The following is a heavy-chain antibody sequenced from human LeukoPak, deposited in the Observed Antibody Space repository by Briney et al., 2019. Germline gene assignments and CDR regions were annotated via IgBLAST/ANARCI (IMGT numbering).Heavy chain of an antibody. V-gene: IGHV3-7*01. CDR3: ARGYCTGSSCSRSY. CDR1: GFTGRIYW. CDR2: IKQDGSDK. J-gene: IGHJ4*02. Sequence: GVSLRLYCAASGFTGRIYWMNWVREARGNWLEWLANIKQDGSDKNYVDSVKGRFIISRDNAKNSLYLQMNSLRAEDTAVYYCARGYCTGSSCSRSYWGQGTLVTVSS. D-gene: IGHD2-2*01.